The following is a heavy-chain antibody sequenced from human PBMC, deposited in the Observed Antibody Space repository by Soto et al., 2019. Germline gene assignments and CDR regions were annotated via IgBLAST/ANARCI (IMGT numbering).Heavy chain of an antibody. CDR3: ARMGDFWSGPGELDP. CDR1: GGSISSSSYY. Sequence: PSETLSLTCPVSGGSISSSSYYWAWNRQYPGKGLEWIGSVYYNGFTYYNPSPQTRVTTSVATSTHQFALKLTSVTAADTAVYYCARMGDFWSGPGELDPWGQGTLVTVSS. V-gene: IGHV4-39*01. J-gene: IGHJ5*02. CDR2: VYYNGFT. D-gene: IGHD3-3*01.